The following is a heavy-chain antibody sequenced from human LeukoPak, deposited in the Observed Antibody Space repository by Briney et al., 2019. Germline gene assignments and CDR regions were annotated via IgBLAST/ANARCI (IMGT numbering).Heavy chain of an antibody. CDR3: AREREGIVVPAAPTYFDY. J-gene: IGHJ4*02. CDR1: GGSFSSYY. D-gene: IGHD2-2*01. V-gene: IGHV4-4*07. Sequence: LESLSLTCTVYGGSFSSYYWSWIRQPAGKGLEWIGRIYTSGSTNYNPSLKSRVTMSVDTSKNQFSLKLSSVTAADTAVYYCAREREGIVVPAAPTYFDYWGQGTLVAVS. CDR2: IYTSGST.